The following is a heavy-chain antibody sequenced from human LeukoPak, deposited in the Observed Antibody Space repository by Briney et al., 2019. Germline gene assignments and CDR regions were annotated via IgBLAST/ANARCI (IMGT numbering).Heavy chain of an antibody. CDR2: IYDSGHT. CDR3: ARHPPQGYSSGLYYFDY. J-gene: IGHJ4*02. D-gene: IGHD6-19*01. Sequence: PSGTLSLTCTVSGGSISSYYWSWIRQPPGRGLEWVGYIYDSGHTNYNPSLKSQVTTSVDTSNNQSSLNLSSVTAADTAVYYCARHPPQGYSSGLYYFDYWGQGTLVTVSS. V-gene: IGHV4-59*08. CDR1: GGSISSYY.